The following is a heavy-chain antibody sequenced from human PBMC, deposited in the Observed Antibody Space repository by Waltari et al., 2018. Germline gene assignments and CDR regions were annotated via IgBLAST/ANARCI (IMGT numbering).Heavy chain of an antibody. CDR1: GFTVSSNY. Sequence: EVQLVESGGGLIQPGGSLRFSCAASGFTVSSNYMSWVRQAPGKGLEWVSVIYSGGSTYYADSVKGRFTISRDNSKNTLYLQMNSLRAEDTAVYYCARAGRYYGSGSYIRWGQGTLVTVSS. J-gene: IGHJ4*02. CDR2: IYSGGST. V-gene: IGHV3-53*01. CDR3: ARAGRYYGSGSYIR. D-gene: IGHD3-10*01.